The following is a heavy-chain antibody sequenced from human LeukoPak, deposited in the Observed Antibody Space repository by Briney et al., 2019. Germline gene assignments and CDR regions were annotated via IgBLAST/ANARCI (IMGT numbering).Heavy chain of an antibody. D-gene: IGHD5-18*01. CDR3: ASEALDTANASPFDY. CDR2: IYYSGST. CDR1: GGSISSSSYY. V-gene: IGHV4-39*01. J-gene: IGHJ4*02. Sequence: SETLSLTCTVSGGSISSSSYYWGWIRQPPGKGLEWVGSIYYSGSTYYNPSLKSRVTISVDTSKNQFSLKLSSVTAADTAVYYCASEALDTANASPFDYWGQGTLVTVSS.